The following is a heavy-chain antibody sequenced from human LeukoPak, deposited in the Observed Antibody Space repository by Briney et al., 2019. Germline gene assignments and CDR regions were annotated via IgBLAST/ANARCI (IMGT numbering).Heavy chain of an antibody. J-gene: IGHJ4*02. D-gene: IGHD4-17*01. CDR3: ARDDYGDSRGDY. CDR2: IIPILGIA. V-gene: IGHV1-69*04. Sequence: ASVKVSCKTSGGTFSSYGISWVRQAPGQGPEWMGRIIPILGIANYAQKFQGRVTITADKSTSTAYMELSSLRSEDTAVYYCARDDYGDSRGDYWGQGTLVTVSS. CDR1: GGTFSSYG.